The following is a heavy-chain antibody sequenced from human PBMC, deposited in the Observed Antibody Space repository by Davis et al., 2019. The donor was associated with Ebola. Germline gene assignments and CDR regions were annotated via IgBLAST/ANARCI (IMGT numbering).Heavy chain of an antibody. CDR2: TGHSGYT. CDR1: GDSVSDYF. J-gene: IGHJ5*01. V-gene: IGHV4-34*01. Sequence: SETLSLTCAVYGDSVSDYFWSWIRQPPGKGLEWIGETGHSGYTNYSPSLLSRVTMSVDSSKNQFSLKLHSVTAADTAVYYCARTTKTNNEASGLGFNSLDSWGQGALVSVSS. D-gene: IGHD4-17*01. CDR3: ARTTKTNNEASGLGFNSLDS.